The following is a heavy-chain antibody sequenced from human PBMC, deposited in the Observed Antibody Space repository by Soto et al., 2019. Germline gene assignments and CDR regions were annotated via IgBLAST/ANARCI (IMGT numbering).Heavy chain of an antibody. V-gene: IGHV1-46*03. CDR1: GYTFTSYY. Sequence: QVQLVQSGAEVKKPGASVKVSCKASGYTFTSYYFHWVRQAPGQGLEWVGLINPSGGSTTFALKFQGGVTMTRDTSTSTVYRELSSLRSEDTAVYFCARSNWNDVSYFDYWGQGTLVTVSS. CDR3: ARSNWNDVSYFDY. CDR2: INPSGGST. J-gene: IGHJ4*02. D-gene: IGHD1-1*01.